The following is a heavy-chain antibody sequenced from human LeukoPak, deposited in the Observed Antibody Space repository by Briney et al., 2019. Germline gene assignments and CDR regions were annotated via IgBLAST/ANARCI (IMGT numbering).Heavy chain of an antibody. V-gene: IGHV3-30*02. CDR3: AKDRIAAAGILYNWFDP. CDR1: GFTFSSYG. CDR2: IRYDGSNK. Sequence: GGSLRLSCAASGFTFSSYGMHWVRQAPGKGLEWVAFIRYDGSNKYYADSVKGRFTISRDNSKNTLYLQMTSLRAEDTAVYYCAKDRIAAAGILYNWFDPWGQGTLVTVSS. D-gene: IGHD6-13*01. J-gene: IGHJ5*02.